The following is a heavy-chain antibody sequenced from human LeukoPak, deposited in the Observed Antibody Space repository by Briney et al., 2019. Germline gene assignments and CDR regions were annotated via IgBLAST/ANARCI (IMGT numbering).Heavy chain of an antibody. V-gene: IGHV4-30-2*01. D-gene: IGHD1-1*01. CDR2: ILQSGST. Sequence: SETLSLTCAVSGGSISSSNWWSWIRQPPGKGLEWIGYILQSGSTYYNPTLKSRVTISVDRSKNQFSLKLSSVTAADTAVYYCARVGSDWNDVRYNWFDPWGQGTLVTVSS. CDR3: ARVGSDWNDVRYNWFDP. CDR1: GGSISSSNW. J-gene: IGHJ5*02.